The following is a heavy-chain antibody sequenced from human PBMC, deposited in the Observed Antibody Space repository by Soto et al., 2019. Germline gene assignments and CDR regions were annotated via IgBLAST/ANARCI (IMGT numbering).Heavy chain of an antibody. CDR2: IYYSGST. D-gene: IGHD6-6*01. CDR3: AREGAAPYYYYGMDV. Sequence: QVQLQESGPGLVKPSQTLSLTCTVSGGSISSGGYFWSWIRQHPGKGLEWIGFIYYSGSTYYNPSLKSRVTXSVDPSXXQFSLKLSSVTAADTAVYYCAREGAAPYYYYGMDVWGQGTTVTVSS. CDR1: GGSISSGGYF. V-gene: IGHV4-31*03. J-gene: IGHJ6*02.